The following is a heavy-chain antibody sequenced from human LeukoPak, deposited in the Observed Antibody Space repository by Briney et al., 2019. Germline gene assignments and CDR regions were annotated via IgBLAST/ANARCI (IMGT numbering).Heavy chain of an antibody. D-gene: IGHD2-15*01. J-gene: IGHJ4*02. CDR2: ISSSSSYI. V-gene: IGHV3-21*01. Sequence: SGGSLRLSCAASGFTFSSYSMNWVRQAPGKGLEWVSSISSSSSYIYYADSVKGRFTISRDNAKNSLYLQMNSLRAEDTAVYYCARECSGGSCVDYWGQGTLVTVSS. CDR3: ARECSGGSCVDY. CDR1: GFTFSSYS.